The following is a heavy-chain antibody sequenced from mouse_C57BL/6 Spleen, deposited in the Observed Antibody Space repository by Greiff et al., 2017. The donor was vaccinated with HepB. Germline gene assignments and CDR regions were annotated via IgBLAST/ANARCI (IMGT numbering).Heavy chain of an antibody. J-gene: IGHJ2*01. D-gene: IGHD1-1*01. Sequence: EVQLQQSGPELVKPGASVKIPCKASGYTFTDYNMDWVKQSHGKSLEWIGDINPNNGGTIYNQKFKGKATLTVDKSSSTAYMELRSLTSEDTAVYYWARRDYYGSRHYFDYWGQGTTLTVSS. CDR3: ARRDYYGSRHYFDY. CDR1: GYTFTDYN. V-gene: IGHV1-18*01. CDR2: INPNNGGT.